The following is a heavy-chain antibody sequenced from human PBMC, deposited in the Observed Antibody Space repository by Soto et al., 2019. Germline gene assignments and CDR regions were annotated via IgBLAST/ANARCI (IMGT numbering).Heavy chain of an antibody. J-gene: IGHJ4*02. CDR3: ARDQWFGDLDY. V-gene: IGHV3-66*01. Sequence: EVQLVESGGGLVQPGGSLRLSCAASGFTVSSNYMSWVRQAPGKGLEWVSVIYSGGSTYYADSVKGRFPISRDNSKNTLYLQVNSLRAEDTAVYYCARDQWFGDLDYWGQGPLVTVSS. D-gene: IGHD3-10*01. CDR1: GFTVSSNY. CDR2: IYSGGST.